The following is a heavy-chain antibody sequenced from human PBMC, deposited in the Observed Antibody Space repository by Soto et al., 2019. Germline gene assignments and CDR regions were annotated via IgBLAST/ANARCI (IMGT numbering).Heavy chain of an antibody. J-gene: IGHJ4*02. CDR2: TSNSGST. D-gene: IGHD2-2*01. CDR3: ARGGGSTKVDY. V-gene: IGHV4-31*01. CDR1: GGSITSSGYY. Sequence: QVQLQESGPGLVKPSQTLSLTCTVSGGSITSSGYYWSWIRQHPGEGLEWIGFTSNSGSTSYNPCLKGQFTISVDKPSNQLSLNLKSVTAADTAVYYCARGGGSTKVDYWGQGTLVTVSP.